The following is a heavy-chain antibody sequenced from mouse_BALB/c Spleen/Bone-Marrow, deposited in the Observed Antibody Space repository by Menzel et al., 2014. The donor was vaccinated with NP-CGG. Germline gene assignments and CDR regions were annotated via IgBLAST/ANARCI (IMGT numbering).Heavy chain of an antibody. J-gene: IGHJ3*01. CDR1: GYTFTSYW. V-gene: IGHV1-7*01. CDR2: INPTSGYT. CDR3: TTGGNYWFAY. Sequence: VQLQQSGPELAKPGASVKMSCRASGYTFTSYWMNWVKQRPVQGLEWIGYINPTSGYTEYNQKFKDKATLTTDKSSSTAYMQLSSLTSEDSAVYYCTTGGNYWFAYWGQGTLVTVSA. D-gene: IGHD2-1*01.